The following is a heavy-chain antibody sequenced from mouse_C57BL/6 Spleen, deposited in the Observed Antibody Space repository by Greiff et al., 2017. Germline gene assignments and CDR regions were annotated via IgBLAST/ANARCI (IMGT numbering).Heavy chain of an antibody. CDR3: ATHCGSSSFYRYFDV. CDR1: GYSITSGYY. V-gene: IGHV3-6*01. Sequence: ESGPGLVKPSQSLSLTCSVTGYSITSGYYWNWIRQFPGNKLEWMGYISYDGSNNYNPSLKNRISITRDTSKNQFFLKLNSVTTEDTATYYFATHCGSSSFYRYFDVWGTGTTGTVSS. CDR2: ISYDGSN. D-gene: IGHD1-1*01. J-gene: IGHJ1*03.